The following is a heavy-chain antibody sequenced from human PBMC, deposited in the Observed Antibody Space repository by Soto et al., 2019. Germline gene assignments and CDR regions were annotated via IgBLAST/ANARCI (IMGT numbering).Heavy chain of an antibody. Sequence: QVQLVQSGAEVKKPGASVKVSCKASGYTFTSYAISWVRQAPVQGLERMGWISAYNGNTNYAQKLQGRVTMTTDTSTRIAYMELSSLRSDDTAGYYCARRWFGEFVDYFDFWGQGTLLTVSS. J-gene: IGHJ4*02. CDR3: ARRWFGEFVDYFDF. CDR1: GYTFTSYA. V-gene: IGHV1-18*01. CDR2: ISAYNGNT. D-gene: IGHD3-10*01.